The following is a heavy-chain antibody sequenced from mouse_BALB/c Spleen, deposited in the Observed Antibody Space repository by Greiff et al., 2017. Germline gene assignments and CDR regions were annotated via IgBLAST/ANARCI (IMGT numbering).Heavy chain of an antibody. V-gene: IGHV1-9*01. J-gene: IGHJ2*01. CDR2: IFPGSGST. D-gene: IGHD2-3*01. CDR1: GYTFSSYW. Sequence: VQVVESGAELMKPGASVKISCKATGYTFSSYWIEWVKQRPGHGLEWIGKIFPGSGSTNYNEKFKGKATFTADTSSNTAYMQLSSLTSEDSAVYCCARSGRGDGYYGYFDYWGQGTTLTVSS. CDR3: ARSGRGDGYYGYFDY.